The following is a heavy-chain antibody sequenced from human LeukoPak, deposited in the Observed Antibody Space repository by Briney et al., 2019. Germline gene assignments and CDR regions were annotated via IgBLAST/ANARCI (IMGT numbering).Heavy chain of an antibody. D-gene: IGHD6-19*01. CDR1: GFTFSNYG. Sequence: PGGTLRLSCAAPGFTFSNYGMNWVRQAPGKRLEWVSYISSSSDSMYYADSVKGRFTISRDNAENSLYLQMNSLRDEDTAVYYCARAMSSGYDYWGPGTLVT. J-gene: IGHJ4*02. CDR3: ARAMSSGYDY. V-gene: IGHV3-48*02. CDR2: ISSSSDSM.